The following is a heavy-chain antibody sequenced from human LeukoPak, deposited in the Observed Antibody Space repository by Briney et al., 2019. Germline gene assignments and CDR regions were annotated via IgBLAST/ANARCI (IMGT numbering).Heavy chain of an antibody. J-gene: IGHJ4*02. CDR3: ARNEAVAGMADY. CDR1: GYTFTSYY. D-gene: IGHD6-19*01. CDR2: INPSGGST. Sequence: ASVKVSCKASGYTFTSYYMHWVRQAPGQGLEWMGIINPSGGSTSYAQKFQGRVTMTRDTSTSTVYVELSSLRSEDTAVYYCARNEAVAGMADYWGQGTLVTVSS. V-gene: IGHV1-46*01.